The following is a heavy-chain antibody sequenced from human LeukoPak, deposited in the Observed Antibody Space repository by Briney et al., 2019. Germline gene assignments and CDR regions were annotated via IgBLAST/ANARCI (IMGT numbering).Heavy chain of an antibody. D-gene: IGHD3-10*01. J-gene: IGHJ4*02. CDR2: IIPILGIA. V-gene: IGHV1-69*04. CDR3: ARDENSGSGEFDY. CDR1: GGTFSSYA. Sequence: EASVKVSCKASGGTFSSYAISWVRQAPGQGLEWMGRIIPILGIANYAQKFQGRVTITADKSTSTAYMELSSLRSEDTAVYFCARDENSGSGEFDYWGQGTLVTVSS.